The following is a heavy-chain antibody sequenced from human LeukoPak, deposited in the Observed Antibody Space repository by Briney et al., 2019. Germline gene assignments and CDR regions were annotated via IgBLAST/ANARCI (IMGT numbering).Heavy chain of an antibody. D-gene: IGHD6-19*01. V-gene: IGHV3-7*01. J-gene: IGHJ4*02. CDR2: IKQDGSEK. CDR3: AKDPTVAVEI. Sequence: PGGSLRLSCAASGFTFSSHWMSWVRQAPGKGLEWVANIKQDGSEKYYVDSVKGRFTISRDNAKNSLYLQMNSLRAEDTAVYYCAKDPTVAVEIWGQGTLVTVSS. CDR1: GFTFSSHW.